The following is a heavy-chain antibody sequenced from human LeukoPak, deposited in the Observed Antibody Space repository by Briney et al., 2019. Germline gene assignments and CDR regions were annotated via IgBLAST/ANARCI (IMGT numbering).Heavy chain of an antibody. CDR2: IRYDGSNK. J-gene: IGHJ4*02. Sequence: GGSLRLSCAASGFTFSSYGMHWVRQAPGKGLEWVAFIRYDGSNKYYADSVKGRSTISRDNSKNTLYLQMNSLRAEDTAVYYCAKFVGLLTNFDYWGQGTLVTVSS. CDR1: GFTFSSYG. CDR3: AKFVGLLTNFDY. D-gene: IGHD2-15*01. V-gene: IGHV3-30*02.